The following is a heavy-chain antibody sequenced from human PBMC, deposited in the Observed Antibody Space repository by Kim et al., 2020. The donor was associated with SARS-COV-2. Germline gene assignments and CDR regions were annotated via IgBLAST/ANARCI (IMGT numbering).Heavy chain of an antibody. D-gene: IGHD2-2*02. CDR3: ARAPSWQYQLLYTANNWFDP. CDR2: INHSGST. CDR1: GGSFSGYY. Sequence: SETLSLTCAVYGGSFSGYYWSWIRQPPGKGLEWIGEINHSGSTNYNPSLKSRVTISVDTSKNQFSLKLSSVTAADTAVYYCARAPSWQYQLLYTANNWFDPWGQGTLVTVSS. J-gene: IGHJ5*02. V-gene: IGHV4-34*01.